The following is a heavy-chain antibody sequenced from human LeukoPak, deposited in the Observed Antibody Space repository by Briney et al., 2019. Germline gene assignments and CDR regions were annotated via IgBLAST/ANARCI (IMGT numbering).Heavy chain of an antibody. V-gene: IGHV3-30*18. CDR1: GFTFSSYG. Sequence: GGSLRLSCAASGFTFSSYGMHWVRQAPGKGLEWVAVISYDGSNKYYADSVKGRFTISRDSSKNTLYLQMNSLRAEDTAVYYCAKFGLAGSGRYHDAFDIWGQGTMVTVSS. J-gene: IGHJ3*02. CDR2: ISYDGSNK. D-gene: IGHD3-10*01. CDR3: AKFGLAGSGRYHDAFDI.